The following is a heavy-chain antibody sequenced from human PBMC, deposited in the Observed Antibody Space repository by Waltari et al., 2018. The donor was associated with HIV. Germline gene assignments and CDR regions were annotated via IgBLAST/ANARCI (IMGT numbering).Heavy chain of an antibody. D-gene: IGHD3-10*01. CDR3: ARDPVDGSGSYRMDV. Sequence: EVQLVESGGGLIQPGGSLRLSCAASGFLVGPNHMNWVRQAPGKGLEWVSLMYFGGTTFYADSVKGRFAISRDTIKNTIYLQMDSLRAEDTAVYYCARDPVDGSGSYRMDVWGQGTTVTVSS. CDR2: MYFGGTT. J-gene: IGHJ6*02. V-gene: IGHV3-53*01. CDR1: GFLVGPNH.